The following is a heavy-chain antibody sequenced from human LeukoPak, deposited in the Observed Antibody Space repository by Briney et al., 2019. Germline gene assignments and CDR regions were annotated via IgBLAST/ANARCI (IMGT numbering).Heavy chain of an antibody. CDR2: IYTSGST. Sequence: SETLSLTCTVSGGSISSYYWSWIRQPPGKGLEWIGRIYTSGSTNYNPSLKSRVTISVDTSKNQFSLKLSSVTAADTAVYYCARGYGSGSYYPSYFDYWGQGTLVTVSS. CDR3: ARGYGSGSYYPSYFDY. D-gene: IGHD3-10*01. CDR1: GGSISSYY. J-gene: IGHJ4*02. V-gene: IGHV4-4*08.